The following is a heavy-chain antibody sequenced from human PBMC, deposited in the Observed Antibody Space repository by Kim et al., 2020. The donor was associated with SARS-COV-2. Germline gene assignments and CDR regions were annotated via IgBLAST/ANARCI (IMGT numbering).Heavy chain of an antibody. D-gene: IGHD2-2*01. CDR1: GGTFSSYA. CDR2: IIPIFGTA. J-gene: IGHJ5*02. CDR3: IFGYCSSTSCYEVRWFDP. Sequence: VKVSCKASGGTFSSYAITWVRQAPGQGLEWMGGIIPIFGTANYAQKFQGRVTITADESTSTAYMELSSLRSEDTAVYYCIFGYCSSTSCYEVRWFDPWGQGTLVTVSS. V-gene: IGHV1-69*01.